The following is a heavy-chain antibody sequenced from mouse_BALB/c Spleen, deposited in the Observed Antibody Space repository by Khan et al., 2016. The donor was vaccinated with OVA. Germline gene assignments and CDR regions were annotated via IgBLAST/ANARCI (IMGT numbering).Heavy chain of an antibody. CDR2: INTHSGVP. CDR3: ARGGAAFYRNDGCAMDD. CDR1: GYTFTTAG. D-gene: IGHD2-14*01. V-gene: IGHV9-4*02. Sequence: QVQLQQSGPELKKPGETVRISCKASGYTFTTAGMQWVQKMPGKGLKWIGWINTHSGVPKYAEDFKGRFAFSLETSASTVYLQITNLKNEETATESCARGGAAFYRNDGCAMDDWGEGTSVTVSS. J-gene: IGHJ4*01.